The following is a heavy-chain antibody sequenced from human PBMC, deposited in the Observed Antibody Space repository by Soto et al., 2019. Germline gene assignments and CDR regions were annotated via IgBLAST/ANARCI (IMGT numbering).Heavy chain of an antibody. Sequence: EVQLLESGGGLVQPGGSLRLSCAASGFTFSNYAVNWVRQAPGKGLEWVSTVSSGGGSTYYADSVKGRFTISRDNSKNTVYLQMISLRAEDMAIYYCAKDILLTAVSMLVVVITTFDSWVQGTLVTVSS. V-gene: IGHV3-23*01. CDR3: AKDILLTAVSMLVVVITTFDS. J-gene: IGHJ4*02. D-gene: IGHD3-22*01. CDR1: GFTFSNYA. CDR2: VSSGGGST.